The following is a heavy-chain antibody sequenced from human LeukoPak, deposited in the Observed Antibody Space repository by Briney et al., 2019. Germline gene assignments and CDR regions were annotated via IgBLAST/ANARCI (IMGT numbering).Heavy chain of an antibody. CDR2: XYWDDXX. J-gene: IGHJ5*02. CDR1: GFSLSTSGVG. V-gene: IGHV2-5*02. D-gene: IGHD3-9*01. Sequence: SGPTLVKPTQTLTLTCTFSGFSLSTSGVGXXXXXXXXXXXXXXXXXXYWDDXXRSSPSLKTRLTITKDTSKNQVVLTLPKMDXXXXXTYYCAHTTGYYSGMGLNWFDPWGQGTLVTVSS. CDR3: AHTTGYYSGMGLNWFDP.